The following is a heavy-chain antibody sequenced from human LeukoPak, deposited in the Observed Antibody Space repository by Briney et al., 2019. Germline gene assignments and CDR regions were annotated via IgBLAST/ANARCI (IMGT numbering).Heavy chain of an antibody. Sequence: GESLKISCKASGYIFANYWIGWVRQMPGKGLEWMGIIFPGDSDTRYSPSFQGQVTISVDKSINTAYLQWRSLKAADTAMYYCAGARGATYFDYWGQGTLVTVSS. J-gene: IGHJ4*02. CDR2: IFPGDSDT. D-gene: IGHD1-26*01. CDR1: GYIFANYW. CDR3: AGARGATYFDY. V-gene: IGHV5-51*01.